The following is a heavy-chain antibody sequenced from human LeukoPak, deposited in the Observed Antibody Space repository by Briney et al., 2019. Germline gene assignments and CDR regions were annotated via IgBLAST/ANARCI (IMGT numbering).Heavy chain of an antibody. J-gene: IGHJ6*03. CDR1: GGSISSSSYY. CDR2: IYYSGST. CDR3: ARCSGWYRTPWYMDV. V-gene: IGHV4-39*01. D-gene: IGHD6-19*01. Sequence: SETLSLTCTVSGGSISSSSYYWGWIRQPPGKGLEWIGSIYYSGSTYYNPSLKSRVTISVDTSKNQFSLKLSSVTAADTAVYYCARCSGWYRTPWYMDVWGKGTTVTVSS.